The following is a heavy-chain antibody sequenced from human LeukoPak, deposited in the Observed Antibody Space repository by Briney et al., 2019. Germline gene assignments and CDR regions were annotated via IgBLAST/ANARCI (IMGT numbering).Heavy chain of an antibody. D-gene: IGHD2-2*01. CDR2: ISYDGSNK. CDR1: GFTFSSYV. Sequence: GGSLRLSCVASGFTFSSYVMYWVRQAPGKGLEWVAVISYDGSNKYYADSVKGRFIISRDNSKNTLYLQMDSLRAEDTAVYYCARAFGINIVVVPVAPDYWGQGTLVTVSS. V-gene: IGHV3-30-3*01. CDR3: ARAFGINIVVVPVAPDY. J-gene: IGHJ4*02.